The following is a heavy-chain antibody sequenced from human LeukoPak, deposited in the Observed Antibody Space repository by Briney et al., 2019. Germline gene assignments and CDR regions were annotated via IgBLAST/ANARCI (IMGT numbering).Heavy chain of an antibody. CDR2: INPNSGGT. J-gene: IGHJ4*01. V-gene: IGHV1-2*02. D-gene: IGHD3-22*01. Sequence: SVKVSCKASGYTFTGYYMHWVRQAPGQGLEWMGWINPNSGGTNYAQKFQGRVTMTRDTSISTAYMELSRLRSDDTAVYYCAPYYNSSCYYYVSWGQGTLVTVSS. CDR3: APYYNSSCYYYVS. CDR1: GYTFTGYY.